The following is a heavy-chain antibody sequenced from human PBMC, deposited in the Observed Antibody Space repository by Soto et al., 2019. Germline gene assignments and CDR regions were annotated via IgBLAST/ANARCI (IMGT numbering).Heavy chain of an antibody. J-gene: IGHJ6*02. CDR2: INAGNGNT. D-gene: IGHD2-15*01. Sequence: GESLKISCKGSGYKFTSYWITWVRQAPGQRLEWMGWINAGNGNTKYSQKFQGRVTITRDTSASTAYMELSSLRSDDTAVYYCARDYVVVDRGYYYGMDVWGQGTTVTVSS. CDR3: ARDYVVVDRGYYYGMDV. CDR1: GYKFTSYW. V-gene: IGHV1-3*01.